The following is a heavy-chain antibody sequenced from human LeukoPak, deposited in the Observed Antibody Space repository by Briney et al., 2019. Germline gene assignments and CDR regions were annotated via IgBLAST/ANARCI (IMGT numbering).Heavy chain of an antibody. CDR3: AKSLVATRYFDY. D-gene: IGHD5-12*01. Sequence: ASVKVSCKASAYTFTGYYLHWVRQAPGQGLEWMGWINPSSGGTDYAQNFQGRVTMTRDTSISTAYMELSRLTTDDTAVYYCAKSLVATRYFDYWGQGTLVTVSS. V-gene: IGHV1-2*02. CDR1: AYTFTGYY. J-gene: IGHJ4*02. CDR2: INPSSGGT.